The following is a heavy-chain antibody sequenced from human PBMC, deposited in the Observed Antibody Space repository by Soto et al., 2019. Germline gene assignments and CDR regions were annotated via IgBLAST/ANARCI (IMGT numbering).Heavy chain of an antibody. CDR2: IGDGDAYR. V-gene: IGHV3-23*01. Sequence: PGGSLRLSCAVSGFTFSSYGMTWVRQAPGKGLEWVSGIGDGDAYRYYADSVRGRFTISRDNSRSTLYLQMNSLRAEDTAVYYCAGALDLPPYYYYYGMDVWGQGTTVTVSS. CDR1: GFTFSSYG. CDR3: AGALDLPPYYYYYGMDV. D-gene: IGHD3-16*02. J-gene: IGHJ6*02.